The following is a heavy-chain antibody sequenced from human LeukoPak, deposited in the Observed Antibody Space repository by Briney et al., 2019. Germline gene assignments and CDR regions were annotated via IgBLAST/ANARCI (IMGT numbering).Heavy chain of an antibody. D-gene: IGHD6-13*01. CDR1: GGSISSSSYY. J-gene: IGHJ4*02. V-gene: IGHV4-39*01. CDR3: ASKPLTSSIAAVDH. CDR2: IYYSGTT. Sequence: PSETLSLTCTVSGGSISSSSYYSGWIRQTPGEGLEWIATIYYSGTTYYNPSLKSRVTISVDTSKNQLSLKLTSVTAADTAVYYCASKPLTSSIAAVDHWGQGTLVTVSS.